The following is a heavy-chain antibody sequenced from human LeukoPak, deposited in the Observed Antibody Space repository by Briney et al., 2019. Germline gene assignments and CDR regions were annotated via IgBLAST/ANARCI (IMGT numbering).Heavy chain of an antibody. Sequence: SGRYLRLSSAAAGLTFAYYAMKCASPANTEGVRWVALMSSDGTNKYYAAPVRGRFTISRDNSKNTLYLQVNSLRAEDTAVYYCARDQGKGYYYYGMDVWGQGTTVTVSS. CDR3: ARDQGKGYYYYGMDV. J-gene: IGHJ6*02. CDR1: GLTFAYYA. CDR2: MSSDGTNK. V-gene: IGHV3-30-3*01.